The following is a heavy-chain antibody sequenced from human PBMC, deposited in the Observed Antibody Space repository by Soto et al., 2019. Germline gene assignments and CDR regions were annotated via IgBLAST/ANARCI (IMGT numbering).Heavy chain of an antibody. CDR3: ARHGNSSSSSQRYYYYMDV. J-gene: IGHJ6*03. D-gene: IGHD6-6*01. CDR1: GGSISYYY. Sequence: SETLSLTCSVSGGSISYYYWSWIRQPPGKGLEWIGYIHYSGSTNYSPSLRSRVSISVDTSKNQFSLKLRSVTAADTAVYYCARHGNSSSSSQRYYYYMDVWGKGTTVTVSS. CDR2: IHYSGST. V-gene: IGHV4-59*08.